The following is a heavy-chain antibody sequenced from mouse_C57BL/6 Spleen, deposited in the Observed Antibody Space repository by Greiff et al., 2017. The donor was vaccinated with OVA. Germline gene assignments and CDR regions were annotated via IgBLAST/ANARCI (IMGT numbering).Heavy chain of an antibody. V-gene: IGHV1-15*01. D-gene: IGHD2-1*01. J-gene: IGHJ4*01. Sequence: QVQLKESGAELVRPGASVTLSCKASGYTFTDYEMHWVKQTPVHGLEWIGAIDPETGGTAYNQKFKGKAILTADKSSSTAYMELRSLTSEDSAVYYCTRGRGNLYAMDYWGQGTSVTVSS. CDR1: GYTFTDYE. CDR2: IDPETGGT. CDR3: TRGRGNLYAMDY.